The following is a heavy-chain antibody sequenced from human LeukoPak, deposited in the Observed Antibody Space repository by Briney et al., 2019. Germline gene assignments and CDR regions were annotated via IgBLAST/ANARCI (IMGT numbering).Heavy chain of an antibody. CDR2: IYYSGST. CDR1: GGSISSYY. Sequence: SETLSLTCTVSGGSISSYYWSWIRQPPGKGLEWIGYIYYSGSTNYNPSLKSRVTISVDTSKNQFSLKLSSVTAADTAVYHCARGRPMSRDAFDIWGQGTMVTVSS. J-gene: IGHJ3*02. V-gene: IGHV4-59*01. D-gene: IGHD3-22*01. CDR3: ARGRPMSRDAFDI.